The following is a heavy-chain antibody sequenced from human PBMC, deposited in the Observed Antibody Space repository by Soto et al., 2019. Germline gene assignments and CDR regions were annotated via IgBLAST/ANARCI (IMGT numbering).Heavy chain of an antibody. Sequence: SETLSLTCTVSGGSISSYYWSWIRQPPGKGLEWIGYIYYSGSTNYNPSLKSRVTISVDTSKNQFSLKLSSVTAADTAVYYCARIDFWSGYYGNYWGQGTLVTVSX. CDR2: IYYSGST. V-gene: IGHV4-59*08. D-gene: IGHD3-3*01. J-gene: IGHJ4*02. CDR1: GGSISSYY. CDR3: ARIDFWSGYYGNY.